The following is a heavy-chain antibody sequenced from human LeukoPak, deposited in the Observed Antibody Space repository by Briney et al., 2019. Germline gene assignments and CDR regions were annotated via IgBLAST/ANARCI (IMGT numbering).Heavy chain of an antibody. V-gene: IGHV4-59*12. D-gene: IGHD3-16*01. CDR2: IHYSGSS. Sequence: SETLSLTCTVSGDSTSNFYWNWIRQSPGKGLEWIGNIHYSGSSVYNPSLKSRGTISIDTSRRQFFLKLNSVTAADTAVYYCARLSLYPSGVVDYWGQGTLVTVSS. CDR1: GDSTSNFY. CDR3: ARLSLYPSGVVDY. J-gene: IGHJ4*02.